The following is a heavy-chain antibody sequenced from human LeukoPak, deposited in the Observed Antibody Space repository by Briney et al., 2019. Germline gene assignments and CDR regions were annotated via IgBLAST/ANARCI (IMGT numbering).Heavy chain of an antibody. CDR3: ARGYDSSGYYYGGLDY. Sequence: GASVKVSCKASGYTLTSYGISWVRQAPGQGLEWMGWISAYNGNTNYAQKLQGRVTMTTDTSTSTAYMELRSLRSDDTAVYYCARGYDSSGYYYGGLDYWGQGTLVTVSS. J-gene: IGHJ4*02. D-gene: IGHD3-22*01. CDR2: ISAYNGNT. V-gene: IGHV1-18*01. CDR1: GYTLTSYG.